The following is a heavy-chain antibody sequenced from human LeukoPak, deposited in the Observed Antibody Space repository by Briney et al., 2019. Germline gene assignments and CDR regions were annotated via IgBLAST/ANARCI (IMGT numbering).Heavy chain of an antibody. J-gene: IGHJ4*02. CDR2: ISFDGSNK. D-gene: IGHD2/OR15-2a*01. V-gene: IGHV3-30*18. Sequence: GRSLRLSCVASGFTFSSYGVHWVRQAPGKGLEWVAVISFDGSNKFYADSVKGRFTISRDNSKNTMYLQMNSLRAEDTAVYYCAKDRNFLGTLDYWGQGTLVTVSS. CDR1: GFTFSSYG. CDR3: AKDRNFLGTLDY.